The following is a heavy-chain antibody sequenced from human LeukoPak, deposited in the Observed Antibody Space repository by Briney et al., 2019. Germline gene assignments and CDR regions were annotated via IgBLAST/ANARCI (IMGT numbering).Heavy chain of an antibody. CDR1: GGSISNYY. J-gene: IGHJ6*03. V-gene: IGHV4-59*01. CDR2: IYYSGRT. D-gene: IGHD3-16*01. Sequence: SETLSLTCTVSGGSISNYYWSWIRQTPGKGLEWIAYIYYSGRTNYNPSLKSRVTISVDTSKNQFSLKLSSVTAADTAVYYCARGDYYYYYYYIDVWGKGTTVTVSS. CDR3: ARGDYYYYYYYIDV.